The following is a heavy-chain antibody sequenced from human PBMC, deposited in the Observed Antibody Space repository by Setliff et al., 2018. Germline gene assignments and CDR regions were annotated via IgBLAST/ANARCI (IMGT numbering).Heavy chain of an antibody. J-gene: IGHJ3*02. D-gene: IGHD3-3*01. V-gene: IGHV1-3*01. CDR3: TRDFLGATASFDI. Sequence: GASVKVSCKASGFTLTSYPIHWVRQAPGQRLEWMGWINPDNGTRKYSQRFQGRVTITRDTSASTVFLELSTLRSEDTAVYYCTRDFLGATASFDIWGRGTMVTVSS. CDR2: INPDNGTR. CDR1: GFTLTSYP.